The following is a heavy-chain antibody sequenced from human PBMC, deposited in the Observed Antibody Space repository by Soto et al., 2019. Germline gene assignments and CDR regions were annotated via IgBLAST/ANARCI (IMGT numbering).Heavy chain of an antibody. CDR1: GFTFKDYY. J-gene: IGHJ6*02. D-gene: IGHD6-19*01. Sequence: GGSLRLSCAASGFTFKDYYMSWIRQAPGRGLEWIAYISSRDRAMYADSVQGRFTISRDNANSPLFLQMNSLKADDTAVYYCAREIATSGWFQNYYYLGMDVWGQGTTVTVSS. CDR2: ISSRDRA. CDR3: AREIATSGWFQNYYYLGMDV. V-gene: IGHV3-11*01.